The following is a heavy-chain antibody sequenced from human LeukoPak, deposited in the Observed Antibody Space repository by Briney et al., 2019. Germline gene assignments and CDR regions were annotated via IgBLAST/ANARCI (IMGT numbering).Heavy chain of an antibody. V-gene: IGHV4-38-2*01. CDR3: ARALNGYFDS. D-gene: IGHD2-8*01. CDR1: GYSISSCYY. CDR2: IYHSGST. J-gene: IGHJ4*02. Sequence: SETLSLTCAVSGYSISSCYYWGWIRQPPGKGLEWAGTIYHSGSTYYNPSLKSRVTISLDTSKNQFSLKLSSVTAADTAVYYCARALNGYFDSWGQGTLVTVSS.